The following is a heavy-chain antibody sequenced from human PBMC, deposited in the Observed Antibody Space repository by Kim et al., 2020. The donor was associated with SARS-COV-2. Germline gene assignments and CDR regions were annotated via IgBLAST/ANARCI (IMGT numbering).Heavy chain of an antibody. CDR1: GGSFSGYY. CDR2: INHSGST. CDR3: ARGSPVRRPLYYGSGSPWFDP. V-gene: IGHV4-34*01. D-gene: IGHD3-10*01. Sequence: SETLSLTCAVYGGSFSGYYWSWIRQPPGKGLEWIGEINHSGSTNYNPSLKSRVTISVDTSKNQFSLKLSSVTAADTAVYYCARGSPVRRPLYYGSGSPWFDPWGQGALVTVSS. J-gene: IGHJ5*02.